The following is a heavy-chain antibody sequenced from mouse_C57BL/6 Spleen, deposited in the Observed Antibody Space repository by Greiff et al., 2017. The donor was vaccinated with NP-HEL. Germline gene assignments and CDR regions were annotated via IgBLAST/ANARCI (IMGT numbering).Heavy chain of an antibody. CDR1: GYTFTSYG. Sequence: QVQLQQSGAELARPGASVKLSCKASGYTFTSYGISWVKQRTGQGLEWIGEIYPRSGNTYYNEKFKGKATLTADKSSSTAYIELRILTSEDSAVYFYARDTTVVATRGAMDYWGQGTSVTVSS. CDR3: ARDTTVVATRGAMDY. CDR2: IYPRSGNT. D-gene: IGHD1-1*01. V-gene: IGHV1-81*01. J-gene: IGHJ4*01.